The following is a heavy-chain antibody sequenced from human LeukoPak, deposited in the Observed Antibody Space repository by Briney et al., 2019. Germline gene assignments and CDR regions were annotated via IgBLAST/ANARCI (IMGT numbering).Heavy chain of an antibody. D-gene: IGHD3-10*01. CDR3: TTVTLRPVGL. V-gene: IGHV3-15*05. CDR1: GFSFTNAW. CDR2: IKSKTDGGTI. Sequence: GGSLRLSCAASGFSFTNAWMSWVRQAPGKGLEWVGRIKSKTDGGTIDYAAPVKGRFTISRDDSKNTLFLQMSSLKIEDTAVYYCTTVTLRPVGLWGQGTLVTVSS. J-gene: IGHJ4*02.